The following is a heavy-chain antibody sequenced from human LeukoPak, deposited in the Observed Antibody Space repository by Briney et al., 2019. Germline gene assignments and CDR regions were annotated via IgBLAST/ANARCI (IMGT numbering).Heavy chain of an antibody. J-gene: IGHJ4*02. CDR3: ATQEGNKDH. D-gene: IGHD1/OR15-1a*01. CDR2: IEPSDSYT. V-gene: IGHV5-10-1*01. CDR1: GYSFTSYW. Sequence: PGESLKISCKGSGYSFTSYWISWVRQMPGKGLEWMGRIEPSDSYTNYSPSFQGHVTISADKSISTAYLQWSSLKASDTASFSWATQEGNKDHWAQGTLVAASS.